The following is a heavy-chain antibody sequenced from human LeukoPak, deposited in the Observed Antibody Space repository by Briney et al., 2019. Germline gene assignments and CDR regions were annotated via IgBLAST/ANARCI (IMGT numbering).Heavy chain of an antibody. V-gene: IGHV3-30*04. CDR2: ISYDGRNK. CDR3: ARDFKTLYYFDY. Sequence: GGSLRLSCAASEFTFSSYAMHWVRQAPGKGLEWVAVISYDGRNKYYADSVKGRFTISRDNSKNTLYLQMNSLRAEDTAVYYCARDFKTLYYFDYWGQGTLVTVSS. J-gene: IGHJ4*02. CDR1: EFTFSSYA.